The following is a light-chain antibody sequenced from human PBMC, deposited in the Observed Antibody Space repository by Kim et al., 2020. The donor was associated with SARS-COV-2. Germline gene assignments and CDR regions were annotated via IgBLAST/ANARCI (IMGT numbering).Light chain of an antibody. V-gene: IGKV3-15*01. J-gene: IGKJ4*01. CDR2: GVS. Sequence: EIVMTQSPATQSVSPGERATLSCRASQPVGTKLAWYQQRPGQAVRLLIYGVSTRAPGIPARFSGSGSGTEFTLTISSLQSEDSAVYYCQQYHAWPPVTFGGWTKVEI. CDR3: QQYHAWPPVT. CDR1: QPVGTK.